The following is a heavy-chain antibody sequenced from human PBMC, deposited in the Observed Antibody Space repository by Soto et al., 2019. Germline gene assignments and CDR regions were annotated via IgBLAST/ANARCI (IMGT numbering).Heavy chain of an antibody. D-gene: IGHD3-9*01. Sequence: SETLSLTCTVSGGSISSSSYSWGWIRQPPGKGLEWIGSIFYSGGTNYSPSFMGRVTITVDTTDNQFSLKLNSVTAADTAVYYCAREKTPTSPHYFYYGIDVWGQGTTVTVSS. V-gene: IGHV4-39*07. CDR2: IFYSGGT. CDR1: GGSISSSSYS. CDR3: AREKTPTSPHYFYYGIDV. J-gene: IGHJ6*02.